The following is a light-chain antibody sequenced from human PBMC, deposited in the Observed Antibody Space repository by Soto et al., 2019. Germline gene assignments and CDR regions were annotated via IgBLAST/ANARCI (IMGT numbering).Light chain of an antibody. Sequence: QSALTQPASVSGSPGQSITISCTGTSSDVGAYNYVSWYQQHPGKAPKLMIYDVNNRPSGVSNRFSGSKSGNTASLTISGLQAEDDADYYCSSYTSSSTVVFGGGTKLIVL. V-gene: IGLV2-14*01. CDR3: SSYTSSSTVV. CDR1: SSDVGAYNY. CDR2: DVN. J-gene: IGLJ2*01.